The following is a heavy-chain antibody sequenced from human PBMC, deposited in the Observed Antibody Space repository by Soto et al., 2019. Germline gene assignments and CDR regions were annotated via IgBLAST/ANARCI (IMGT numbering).Heavy chain of an antibody. CDR2: IIPIFGTA. J-gene: IGHJ6*02. Sequence: QVQLVQSGAEVKKPGSSVKVSCKASGGTFSSYAISWVRQAPGPGLEWMGGIIPIFGTANYAQKFQGRVTITADKATSTAYMELSSLRSEDTAVYYCARDMLSHHGMDVWGQGTTVTVSS. CDR3: ARDMLSHHGMDV. D-gene: IGHD2-8*01. CDR1: GGTFSSYA. V-gene: IGHV1-69*06.